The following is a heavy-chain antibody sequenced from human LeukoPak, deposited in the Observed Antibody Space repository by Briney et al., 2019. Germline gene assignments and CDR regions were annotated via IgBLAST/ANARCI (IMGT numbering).Heavy chain of an antibody. CDR2: INHSGST. J-gene: IGHJ1*01. CDR1: GGSFSGYY. V-gene: IGHV4-34*01. CDR3: ARSYVWGSYRPAEYFQH. D-gene: IGHD3-16*02. Sequence: PSETLSLTCAVYGGSFSGYYWSWIRQPPGKGLEWIGEINHSGSTNYNPSLKSRVTISVDTSKNQFSLKLSSVTAADTAVYYWARSYVWGSYRPAEYFQHWGQGTLVTVSS.